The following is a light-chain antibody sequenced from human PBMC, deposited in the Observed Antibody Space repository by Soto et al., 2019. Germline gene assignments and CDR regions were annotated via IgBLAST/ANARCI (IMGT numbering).Light chain of an antibody. Sequence: QSVLTQPPSASGSPGQSVTISCSGTSSDIGDYDYVSWYQQHPGKVPKLIISEVNMRPSGVPDRFSASKSGNTASLTVSGLQAEDEAHYCCTSYSGTNKLLFGGGTQLTVL. CDR1: SSDIGDYDY. J-gene: IGLJ2*01. CDR2: EVN. CDR3: TSYSGTNKLL. V-gene: IGLV2-8*01.